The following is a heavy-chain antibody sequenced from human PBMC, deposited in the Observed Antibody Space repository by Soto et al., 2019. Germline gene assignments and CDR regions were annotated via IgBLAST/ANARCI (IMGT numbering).Heavy chain of an antibody. Sequence: GGSLRLSCSASGFTFNSYAMSWVRQAPGKGLEWVSAISGSGGSTYYADSVKGRFTISRDNSKNTLYLQMNSLRAEDTAVYYCARVMYCSGGSCYHLDYWGQGTLVTVSS. CDR2: ISGSGGST. D-gene: IGHD2-15*01. CDR1: GFTFNSYA. V-gene: IGHV3-23*01. J-gene: IGHJ4*02. CDR3: ARVMYCSGGSCYHLDY.